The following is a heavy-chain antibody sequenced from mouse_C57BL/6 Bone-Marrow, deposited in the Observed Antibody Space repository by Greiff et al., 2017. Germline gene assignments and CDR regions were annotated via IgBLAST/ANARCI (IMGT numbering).Heavy chain of an antibody. CDR2: IYPGSGST. D-gene: IGHD2-2*01. J-gene: IGHJ3*01. CDR1: GYTFTSYW. CDR3: ARPSLLWLRRAFAY. Sequence: VQLQQSGAELVKPGASVKMSCKASGYTFTSYWITWVKQRPGQGLEWIGDIYPGSGSTNYNEKFKSKATLTVDTSSSTAYMQLSSLTSEDSAVYYCARPSLLWLRRAFAYWGQGTLVTVSA. V-gene: IGHV1-55*01.